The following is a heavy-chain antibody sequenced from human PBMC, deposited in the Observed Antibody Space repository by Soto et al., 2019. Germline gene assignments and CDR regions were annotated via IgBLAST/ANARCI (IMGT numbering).Heavy chain of an antibody. V-gene: IGHV4-39*01. CDR2: IYYSGST. Sequence: QLQLQESGPGLVKPSETLSLTCTVSGGSISSSSYYWGWIRQPPGKGLEWIGSIYYSGSTYYSPSLKSRVTISADTSTNQFSLKLSSVTAADSAVYYCARRPNYYYYGMDVWGQGTTVTVSS. J-gene: IGHJ6*02. CDR3: ARRPNYYYYGMDV. CDR1: GGSISSSSYY.